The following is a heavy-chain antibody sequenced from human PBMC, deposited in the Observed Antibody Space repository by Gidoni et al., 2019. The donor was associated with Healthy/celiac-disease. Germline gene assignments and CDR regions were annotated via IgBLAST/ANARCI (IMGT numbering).Heavy chain of an antibody. V-gene: IGHV4-31*03. J-gene: IGHJ4*02. D-gene: IGHD5-12*01. Sequence: QVQLQESGPGLVKPSQTLSRTCTVSGGSISSGGYYWSWIRQHPGKGLEWIGYIYYSGSTYYNTSLKSRVTISVDTSKNQFSLKLSSVTAADTAVYYCARGSVGGAGDGYNPIDYWGQGTLVTVSS. CDR3: ARGSVGGAGDGYNPIDY. CDR2: IYYSGST. CDR1: GGSISSGGYY.